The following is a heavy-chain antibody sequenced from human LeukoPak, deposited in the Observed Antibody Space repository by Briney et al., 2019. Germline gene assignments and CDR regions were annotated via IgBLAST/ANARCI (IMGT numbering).Heavy chain of an antibody. J-gene: IGHJ5*02. CDR2: MNSNRGGT. CDR1: GYTFAGYY. D-gene: IGHD4-17*01. Sequence: APVKVSCKASGYTFAGYYIHWVRQAPGQGLEWMAWMNSNRGGTRSTQKFQGRVIMTRDSSISTAYLELNRLTSDDTAIYYCARLNGDYRRFDTWGQGTLVTVSS. CDR3: ARLNGDYRRFDT. V-gene: IGHV1-2*02.